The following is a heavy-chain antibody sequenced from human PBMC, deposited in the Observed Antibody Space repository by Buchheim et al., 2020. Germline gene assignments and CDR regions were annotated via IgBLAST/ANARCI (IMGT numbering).Heavy chain of an antibody. D-gene: IGHD3-16*01. Sequence: QLVQSGAEVKRPGSSVKVSCRASGGTFSSAVIGWVRHAPGHGLEWMGGIIPVFGTLNYAQQFQGRLSIDAASSTRTVYMELSSLTSDDTAVYFCARGDDLWGRGTL. CDR2: IIPVFGTL. J-gene: IGHJ2*01. V-gene: IGHV1-69*06. CDR1: GGTFSSAV. CDR3: ARGDDL.